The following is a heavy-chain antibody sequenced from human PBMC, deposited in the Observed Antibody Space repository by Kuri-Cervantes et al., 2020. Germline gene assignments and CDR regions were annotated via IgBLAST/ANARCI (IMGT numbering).Heavy chain of an antibody. J-gene: IGHJ6*03. Sequence: LSLTCAASGFTFDDYAMHWVRQAPGKGLEWVSGISWNSGSIGYADSVKGRFTISRDNAKNSLYLQMNSLKAEDTAVYYCARDLDRELFDYMDVWGKGTTVTVSS. V-gene: IGHV3-9*01. CDR1: GFTFDDYA. D-gene: IGHD3-10*01. CDR3: ARDLDRELFDYMDV. CDR2: ISWNSGSI.